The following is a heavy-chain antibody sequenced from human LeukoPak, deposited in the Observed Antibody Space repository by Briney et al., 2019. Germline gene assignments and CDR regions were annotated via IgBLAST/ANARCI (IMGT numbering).Heavy chain of an antibody. V-gene: IGHV3-74*03. J-gene: IGHJ6*02. CDR3: VKGGHKLDIQTTHYYYGLDV. CDR1: GFTLSDHW. CDR2: VESDASRT. Sequence: GGSLRLSCVASGFTLSDHWMYWVRQGPSRGLAHVSRVESDASRTTYADSVKGRFTISRDDAKNTMYLQMNSLRVEDTAVYYCVKGGHKLDIQTTHYYYGLDVWGQGPTVAVS. D-gene: IGHD4-17*01.